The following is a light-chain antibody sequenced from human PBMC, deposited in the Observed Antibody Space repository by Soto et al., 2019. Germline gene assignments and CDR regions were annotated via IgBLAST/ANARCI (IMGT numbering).Light chain of an antibody. CDR2: WAS. CDR3: QQYYTTPLT. V-gene: IGKV4-1*01. J-gene: IGKJ4*01. Sequence: DIVMTQSPDSLSVSLVERATINCKSSQSVLYSSNNRDYLAWYQQKAGHPPKLLFYWASIREPGVPDRFSGSGSGTDFTLTISSLQAEDVAVYYCQQYYTTPLTFGGGTKVDIK. CDR1: QSVLYSSNNRDY.